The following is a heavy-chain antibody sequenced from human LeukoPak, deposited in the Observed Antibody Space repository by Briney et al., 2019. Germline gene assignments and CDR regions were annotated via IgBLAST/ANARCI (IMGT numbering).Heavy chain of an antibody. J-gene: IGHJ4*02. D-gene: IGHD6-25*01. Sequence: GGSLRLSCAASGISVSNTYMSWVRQAPGKGLEWVSLIYSGGSANYVDSVKGRFITSRDNSKNTLNLQMNNLRAEDTAIYYCARESGRASPTDFWGQGTLVTVAS. CDR1: GISVSNTY. CDR3: ARESGRASPTDF. V-gene: IGHV3-66*01. CDR2: IYSGGSA.